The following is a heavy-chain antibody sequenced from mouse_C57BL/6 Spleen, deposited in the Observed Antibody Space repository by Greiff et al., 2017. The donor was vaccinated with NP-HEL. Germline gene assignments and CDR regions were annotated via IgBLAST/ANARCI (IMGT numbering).Heavy chain of an antibody. CDR3: ARHGVTTNYAMDY. J-gene: IGHJ4*01. V-gene: IGHV5-6*01. CDR2: ISSGGSYT. Sequence: EVMLVESGGDLVKPGGSLKLSCAASGFTFSSYGMSWVRQTPDKRLEWVATISSGGSYTYYPDSVKGRFTISRDNAKNTLYLQMSSLKSEDTAMYYCARHGVTTNYAMDYWGQGTSVTVSS. CDR1: GFTFSSYG. D-gene: IGHD2-2*01.